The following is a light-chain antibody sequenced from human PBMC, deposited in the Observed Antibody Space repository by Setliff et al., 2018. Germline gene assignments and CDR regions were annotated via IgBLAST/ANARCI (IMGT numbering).Light chain of an antibody. CDR2: EVT. J-gene: IGLJ1*01. CDR1: SSDVGGYNY. Sequence: QSALTQPASVSGSPGQSITISCTGTSSDVGGYNYVSWYQQHAGKAPKLMIYEVTNRPPGASDRFSGSKSGNTASLTISGLQAEDEADYYCCSYAGGSTYVFGTGTKVTVL. CDR3: CSYAGGSTYV. V-gene: IGLV2-23*02.